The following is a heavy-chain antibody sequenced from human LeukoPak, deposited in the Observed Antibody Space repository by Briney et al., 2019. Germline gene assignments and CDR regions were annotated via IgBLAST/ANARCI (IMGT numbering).Heavy chain of an antibody. CDR2: INPSGGST. V-gene: IGHV1-46*01. Sequence: ASVKVSCKASGYTFTSYYMHWVRQAPGQGLEWMGIINPSGGSTSYAQKFQGRVTMTRDTSTSTVYMELSSLRSEDTAVYYCARDQEDPYYYYGMDVWGQGTTVTVSS. CDR1: GYTFTSYY. CDR3: ARDQEDPYYYYGMDV. J-gene: IGHJ6*02.